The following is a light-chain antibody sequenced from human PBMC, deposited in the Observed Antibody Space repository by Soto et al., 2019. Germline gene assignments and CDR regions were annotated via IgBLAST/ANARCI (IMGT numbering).Light chain of an antibody. V-gene: IGKV1-39*01. CDR1: QGINIY. CDR2: AAS. CDR3: QQTYSTPWT. J-gene: IGKJ1*01. Sequence: DVQMTQSRSSLSVFVGDRFTITCRASQGINIYLNWYQQKPGKAPKLLIYAASSLQSGVPSTFSGSGSGTQFTLTITTLQPEHFATYYCQQTYSTPWTFGQGTKVDIK.